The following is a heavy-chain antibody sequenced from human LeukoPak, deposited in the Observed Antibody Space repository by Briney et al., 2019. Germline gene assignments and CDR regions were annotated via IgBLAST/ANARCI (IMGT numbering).Heavy chain of an antibody. V-gene: IGHV3-30*04. D-gene: IGHD5-18*01. CDR3: AGDGYGLDTPMVSTNFDY. CDR2: TSYDGRNK. CDR1: GFTFRSSA. Sequence: GRSLRLSCAASGFTFRSSAMHWVRQAPGKGLEWVAVTSYDGRNKYYADSAKGRFTISRDNSKNTLYLQMNSLRPEDTAVYYCAGDGYGLDTPMVSTNFDYWGQGTLVTVSS. J-gene: IGHJ4*02.